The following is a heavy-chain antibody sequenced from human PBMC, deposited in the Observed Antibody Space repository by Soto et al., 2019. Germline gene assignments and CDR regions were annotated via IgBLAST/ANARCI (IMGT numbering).Heavy chain of an antibody. Sequence: PGGSLRLSCAASGFTFSSYGMHWVRQAPGKGLEWVAVISYDGSNKYYADSVKGRFTISRDNSKNTLYLQMNSLRAEDTAVYYCAKESVGDCSGGSCYDFGMDVWGQGTTVTVSS. J-gene: IGHJ6*02. CDR1: GFTFSSYG. V-gene: IGHV3-30*18. D-gene: IGHD2-15*01. CDR2: ISYDGSNK. CDR3: AKESVGDCSGGSCYDFGMDV.